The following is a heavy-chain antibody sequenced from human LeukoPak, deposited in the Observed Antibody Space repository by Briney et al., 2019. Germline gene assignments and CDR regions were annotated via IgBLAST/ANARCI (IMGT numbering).Heavy chain of an antibody. Sequence: ASVKVSCKASGYTFTSYGISWVRQAPGQGLEWMGWISAYNGNTNYAQKLQGRVTMTTDTSTSTAYMELRSLRSDDTAVYYCARDMGAMTTVIPFDYWGQGTLVTVSS. CDR2: ISAYNGNT. V-gene: IGHV1-18*01. D-gene: IGHD4-17*01. J-gene: IGHJ4*02. CDR3: ARDMGAMTTVIPFDY. CDR1: GYTFTSYG.